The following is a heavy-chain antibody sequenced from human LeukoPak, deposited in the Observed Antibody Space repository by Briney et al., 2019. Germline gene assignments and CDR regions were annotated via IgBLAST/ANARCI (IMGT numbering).Heavy chain of an antibody. J-gene: IGHJ4*02. CDR2: IYHSGST. CDR3: ANSYYYDSSGYYN. Sequence: SETLSLTCAVSGGPISSSNWWSWVRQPPGKGLEWIGEIYHSGSTNYNPSLKSRVTISVDTSKNQFSLKLSSVTAADTAVYYCANSYYYDSSGYYNWGQGTLVTVSS. V-gene: IGHV4-4*02. D-gene: IGHD3-22*01. CDR1: GGPISSSNW.